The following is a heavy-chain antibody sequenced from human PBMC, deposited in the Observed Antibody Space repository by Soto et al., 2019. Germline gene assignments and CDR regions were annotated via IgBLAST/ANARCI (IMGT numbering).Heavy chain of an antibody. D-gene: IGHD3-10*01. CDR2: ISYDGSNK. J-gene: IGHJ5*02. V-gene: IGHV3-30*18. CDR1: GFTFSSYG. CDR3: AKDQSHLLHGGELLPNRVDP. Sequence: QVQLVQSGGGVVQPGTSLRLSCAASGFTFSSYGMHWVRQAPGKGLEWVAVISYDGSNKYYADSVKGRYTISRDNSKRPLYMQMNRLRPEETAVYYWAKDQSHLLHGGELLPNRVDPWGQGTLVTVSS.